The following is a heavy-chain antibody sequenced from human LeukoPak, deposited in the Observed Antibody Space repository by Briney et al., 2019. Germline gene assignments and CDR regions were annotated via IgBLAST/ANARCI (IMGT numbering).Heavy chain of an antibody. J-gene: IGHJ4*02. V-gene: IGHV3-33*01. D-gene: IGHD5-24*01. Sequence: GRSLRLSCVASGFTFSSYGMHWVRQAPGKGLEWVAVIWYDGSNKYYADSVKGRFTISRDNSKNTLYLQMNSLRAEDTAVYYCARDLSASGMATFDYWGQGTLVTVSS. CDR1: GFTFSSYG. CDR2: IWYDGSNK. CDR3: ARDLSASGMATFDY.